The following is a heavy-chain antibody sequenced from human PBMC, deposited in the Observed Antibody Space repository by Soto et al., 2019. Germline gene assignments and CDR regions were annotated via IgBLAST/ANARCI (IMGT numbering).Heavy chain of an antibody. D-gene: IGHD3-3*01. CDR3: ARHRRRGAPDYDFWSGYFYYFDY. V-gene: IGHV4-59*08. CDR1: GGSISSYY. CDR2: IYYSGST. Sequence: SETLSLTCTVSGGSISSYYWSWIRQPPGKGLEWIGYIYYSGSTNYNPSLKSPVTISVDTSKNQFSLKLSSVTAADTAVYYCARHRRRGAPDYDFWSGYFYYFDYWGQGTLVTVSS. J-gene: IGHJ4*02.